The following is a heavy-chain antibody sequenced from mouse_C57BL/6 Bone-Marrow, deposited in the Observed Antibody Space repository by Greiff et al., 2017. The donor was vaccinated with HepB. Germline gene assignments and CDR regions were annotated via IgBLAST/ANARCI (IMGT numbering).Heavy chain of an antibody. CDR2: INPNNGGT. CDR3: ASTTVVAGAMDY. CDR1: GYTFTDYN. V-gene: IGHV1-22*01. J-gene: IGHJ4*01. D-gene: IGHD1-1*01. Sequence: VQLQQSGPELVKPGASVKMSCKASGYTFTDYNMHWVKQSHGKSLEWIGYINPNNGGTSYNQKFKGKATLTVNKSSSTAYMELRSLTSEDSAVYSCASTTVVAGAMDYWGQGTSVTVSS.